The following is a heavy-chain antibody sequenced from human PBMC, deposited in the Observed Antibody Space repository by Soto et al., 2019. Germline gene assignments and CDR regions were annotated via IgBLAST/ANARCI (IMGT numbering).Heavy chain of an antibody. CDR1: GGSISSGDYY. CDR3: ARADEYSYRFDY. Sequence: QVQLQESGPGLVKPSQTLSLTCTVSGGSISSGDYYWSWIRQPPGKGLEWIGYVSYSESTYYNPSLKSRVTTSVETSKNQCSLNLSSVTAADTAVYYCARADEYSYRFDYWGQGTLVTVSS. D-gene: IGHD4-4*01. J-gene: IGHJ4*02. V-gene: IGHV4-30-4*01. CDR2: VSYSEST.